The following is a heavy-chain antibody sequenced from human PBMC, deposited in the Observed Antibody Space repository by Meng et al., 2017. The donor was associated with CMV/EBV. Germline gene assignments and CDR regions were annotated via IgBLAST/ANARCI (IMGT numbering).Heavy chain of an antibody. J-gene: IGHJ4*02. Sequence: VQLVQSGAEVRKPGSSVRVSCKASGGTFSSYAISWVRQAPGQGLEWMGGIIPIFGTANYARKFQGRVTITADESTSTAYMELSSLRSEDTAVYYCARMPRDGYNYIDYWGQGTLVTVSS. CDR3: ARMPRDGYNYIDY. V-gene: IGHV1-69*12. CDR2: IIPIFGTA. CDR1: GGTFSSYA. D-gene: IGHD5-24*01.